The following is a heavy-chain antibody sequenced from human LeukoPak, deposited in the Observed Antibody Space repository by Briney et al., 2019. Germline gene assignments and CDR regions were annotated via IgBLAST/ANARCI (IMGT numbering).Heavy chain of an antibody. CDR1: GFTFDDYA. J-gene: IGHJ4*02. V-gene: IGHV3-9*01. D-gene: IGHD3-22*01. CDR3: AKASQDYYDSSGYKDY. Sequence: PGGSLRLSCAASGFTFDDYAMHWVRQAPGKGLEWVSGISWNSGSIGYADSVKGRFTISRDNAKNSLYLQMNSLRAEDTALYCCAKASQDYYDSSGYKDYWGQGTLVTVSS. CDR2: ISWNSGSI.